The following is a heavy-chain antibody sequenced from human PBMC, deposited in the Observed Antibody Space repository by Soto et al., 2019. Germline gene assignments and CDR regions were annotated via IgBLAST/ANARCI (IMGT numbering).Heavy chain of an antibody. V-gene: IGHV3-7*01. CDR3: ARDPLWGTAMVLWYFDL. Sequence: PGGSLRLSCAVSGFTFSDYWMSWVRQAPGKGLEWVANIKRDGNEKYYVDSVKGRFTISRDNAKNSLYLQMNSLRAEDTAVYYCARDPLWGTAMVLWYFDLWGRGTLVTVSS. CDR1: GFTFSDYW. CDR2: IKRDGNEK. J-gene: IGHJ2*01. D-gene: IGHD5-18*01.